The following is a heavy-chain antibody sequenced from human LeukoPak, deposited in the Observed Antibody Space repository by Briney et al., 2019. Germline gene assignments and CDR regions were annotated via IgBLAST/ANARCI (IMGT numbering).Heavy chain of an antibody. J-gene: IGHJ3*02. CDR3: VKDRSSGDFFTDVFDM. Sequence: PGGSLRLSCAASGFTFSSYWMSWVRQAPGKGLEWVANIKQDGSEKYYVDSVKGRFTISRDNAKSSLYLQMNSLRPEDMAFYYCVKDRSSGDFFTDVFDMWGQGTMVTVAS. CDR1: GFTFSSYW. V-gene: IGHV3-7*03. D-gene: IGHD2-15*01. CDR2: IKQDGSEK.